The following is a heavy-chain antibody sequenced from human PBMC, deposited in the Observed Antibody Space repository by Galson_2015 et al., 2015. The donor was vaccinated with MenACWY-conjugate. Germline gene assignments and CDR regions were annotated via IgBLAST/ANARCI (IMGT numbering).Heavy chain of an antibody. Sequence: SLRLSCAASGFTFRNYWMTWVRQAPGKGLEWVATIKKDGSEKYYVDSVKGRFTVSRDNAKNSMSLEMNSLRVEDTAVYSCARGHYGMYAWGQGTTVTVSS. CDR3: ARGHYGMYA. CDR1: GFTFRNYW. V-gene: IGHV3-7*03. J-gene: IGHJ6*02. CDR2: IKKDGSEK.